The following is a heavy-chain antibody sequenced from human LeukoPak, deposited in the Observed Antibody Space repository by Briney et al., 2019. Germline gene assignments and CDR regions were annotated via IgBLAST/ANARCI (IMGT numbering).Heavy chain of an antibody. CDR3: ARDSFYKGSGYYSY. CDR2: IYYSGST. Sequence: SETLSLTCTVSGGSISSYHWSWIRQPPGKGLECIGYIYYSGSTHYNPSLKSRVTISVDTSKNQFSLKLSSVTAAGTAVYYCARDSFYKGSGYYSYWGQGTLVTVSS. CDR1: GGSISSYH. D-gene: IGHD3-22*01. V-gene: IGHV4-59*01. J-gene: IGHJ4*02.